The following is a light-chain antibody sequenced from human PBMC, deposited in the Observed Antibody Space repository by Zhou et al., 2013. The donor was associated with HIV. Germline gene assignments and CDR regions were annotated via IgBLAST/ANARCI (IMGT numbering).Light chain of an antibody. V-gene: IGKV3-20*01. J-gene: IGKJ2*01. CDR1: HIISSNY. CDR3: QQYGSSPPNT. CDR2: GAS. Sequence: DMVLTQSPATLSLSPGQRATLSCRASHIISSNYIAWYRQRPGQTPRLLIYGASSRATGIPNRFSGSGSGTDFTLTISRLEPEDFAVYYCQQYGSSPPNTFGQGTKLEIK.